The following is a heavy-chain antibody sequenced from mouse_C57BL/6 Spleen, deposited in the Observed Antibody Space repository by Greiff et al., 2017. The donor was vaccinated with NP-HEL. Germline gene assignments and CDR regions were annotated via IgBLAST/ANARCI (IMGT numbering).Heavy chain of an antibody. CDR3: ARSMDYGSSYQFDY. J-gene: IGHJ2*01. CDR2: IDPSDSYT. D-gene: IGHD1-1*01. Sequence: QVHVKQPGAELVMPGASVKLSCKASGYTFTSYWMHWVKQRPGQGLEWIGEIDPSDSYTNYNQKFKGKSTLTVDKSSSTAYMQLSSLTSEDSAVYYCARSMDYGSSYQFDYWGQGTTLTVSS. V-gene: IGHV1-69*01. CDR1: GYTFTSYW.